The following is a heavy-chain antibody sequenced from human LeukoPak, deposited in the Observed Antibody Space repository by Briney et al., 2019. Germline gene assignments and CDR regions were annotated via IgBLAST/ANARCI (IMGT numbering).Heavy chain of an antibody. CDR2: IIPIFGTA. CDR3: ARDRGYDFWSGYHSVGGY. Sequence: ASVKVSCKDSGGTFSSYAISWVRQAPGQGLEWMEGIIPIFGTANYAQKFQGRVTITADESTSTAYMELSSLRSDDTAVYYCARDRGYDFWSGYHSVGGYWGQGNLVTVSS. CDR1: GGTFSSYA. D-gene: IGHD3-3*01. V-gene: IGHV1-69*13. J-gene: IGHJ1*01.